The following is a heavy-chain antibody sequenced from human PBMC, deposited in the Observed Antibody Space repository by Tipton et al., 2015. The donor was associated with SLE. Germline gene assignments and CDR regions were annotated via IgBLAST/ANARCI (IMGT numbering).Heavy chain of an antibody. D-gene: IGHD3-16*01. Sequence: TLSLTCTVSGHSISNGDYYWSWIRQLPGKGLEWIGYIYPSGLTSYNPSLNNRVSISVDTSNSQFSLKLSSVTAADTAVYYCARSMLTTKRVFDYWGQGTLVTVSS. CDR2: IYPSGLT. V-gene: IGHV4-31*03. CDR1: GHSISNGDYY. J-gene: IGHJ4*02. CDR3: ARSMLTTKRVFDY.